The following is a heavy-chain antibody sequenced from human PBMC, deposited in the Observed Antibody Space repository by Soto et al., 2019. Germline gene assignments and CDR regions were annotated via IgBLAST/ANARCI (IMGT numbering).Heavy chain of an antibody. Sequence: QGQLVQSGVEVKKPGASVKVSCSASGNTFTNFGVTWVRQAPGQGLEWMGWISPYTDDPSYAQKFQCRFTMTIDTSTSTADLDLRSLTSDDTAVYYCARVIPGAEAWFHPWGQGTLVTVSS. CDR1: GNTFTNFG. D-gene: IGHD2-2*01. V-gene: IGHV1-18*01. J-gene: IGHJ5*02. CDR2: ISPYTDDP. CDR3: ARVIPGAEAWFHP.